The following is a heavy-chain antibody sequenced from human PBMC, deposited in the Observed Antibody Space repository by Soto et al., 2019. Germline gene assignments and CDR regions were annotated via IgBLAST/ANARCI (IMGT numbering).Heavy chain of an antibody. CDR2: IYYSGST. Sequence: PSETLSLTCTVSGGSISSGDYYWSWIRQPPGKGLEWIGYIYYSGSTYYNPSLKSRVTISVDTSKNQFSLKLSSVTAADTAVYYCARGLYYYDSSGYYRDYYFDYWGQGTLVTVPQ. D-gene: IGHD3-22*01. V-gene: IGHV4-30-4*01. J-gene: IGHJ4*02. CDR3: ARGLYYYDSSGYYRDYYFDY. CDR1: GGSISSGDYY.